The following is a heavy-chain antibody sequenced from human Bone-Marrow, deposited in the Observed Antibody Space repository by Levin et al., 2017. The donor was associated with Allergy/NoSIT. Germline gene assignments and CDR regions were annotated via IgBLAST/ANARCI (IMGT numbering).Heavy chain of an antibody. CDR1: GYTFKNYA. J-gene: IGHJ5*01. D-gene: IGHD1-1*01. Sequence: GASVKVSCKTFGYTFKNYAISWVRQAPGQGLEWVGWISGQKGDTNYAQKVQGRVTMTTDTSTGTVFMELRSLRFDDTAIYYWVRDLNRWKDPWSYNWFDSWGQGTLVTVSS. CDR2: ISGQKGDT. CDR3: VRDLNRWKDPWSYNWFDS. V-gene: IGHV1-18*01.